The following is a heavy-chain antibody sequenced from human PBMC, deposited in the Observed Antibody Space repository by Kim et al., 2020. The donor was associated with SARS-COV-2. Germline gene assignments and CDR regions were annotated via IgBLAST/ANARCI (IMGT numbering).Heavy chain of an antibody. D-gene: IGHD6-13*01. CDR3: ASELRFGPIAAAGTDAFDI. CDR1: GFTFSSYW. V-gene: IGHV3-7*03. CDR2: IKQDGSEK. Sequence: GGSLRLSCAASGFTFSSYWMSWVRQAPGKGLEWVANIKQDGSEKYYVDSVKGRFTISRDNAKNSLYLQMNSLRAEDTAVYYCASELRFGPIAAAGTDAFDIWGQGTMVTVSS. J-gene: IGHJ3*02.